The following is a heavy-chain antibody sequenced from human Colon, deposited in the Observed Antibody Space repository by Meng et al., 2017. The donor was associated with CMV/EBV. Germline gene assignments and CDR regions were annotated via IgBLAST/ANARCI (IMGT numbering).Heavy chain of an antibody. V-gene: IGHV1-2*02. CDR3: ASLSGGDFDY. CDR1: GYTFTVYF. Sequence: QGLRGQFGAESKKPGASGKVSCKASGYTFTVYFMYWVRQAPGQGLELLGLINPITGGTNYAQKFQGRVTMTRDTSMNTAYMELSRLRSDDTAVYYCASLSGGDFDYWGQGTLVTVSS. D-gene: IGHD1-26*01. J-gene: IGHJ4*02. CDR2: INPITGGT.